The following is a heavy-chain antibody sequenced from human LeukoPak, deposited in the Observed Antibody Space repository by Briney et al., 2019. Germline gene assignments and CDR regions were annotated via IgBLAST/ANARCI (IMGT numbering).Heavy chain of an antibody. V-gene: IGHV3-7*01. CDR3: AREIPPWIQLWYYYYYYMDV. CDR1: GFTFSSYW. J-gene: IGHJ6*03. CDR2: IKQDGSEK. Sequence: GGSLRLSCAASGFTFSSYWMSWVRQAPGKGLEWVANIKQDGSEKYYVDSVKGRFTISRDNAKNSLYLQMNSLRAEDTAVYYCAREIPPWIQLWYYYYYYMDVWGKGTTVTVSS. D-gene: IGHD5-18*01.